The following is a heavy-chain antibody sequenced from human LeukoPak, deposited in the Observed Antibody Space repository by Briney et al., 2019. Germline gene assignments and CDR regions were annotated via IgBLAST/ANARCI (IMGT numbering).Heavy chain of an antibody. CDR1: RFTFSSCW. V-gene: IGHV3-7*03. J-gene: IGHJ6*03. CDR3: AKRGGTESFYYFYYVDV. CDR2: INQDGSEK. D-gene: IGHD2-15*01. Sequence: GASLRLSCAASRFTFSSCWMSWVRQAPGKGLEWVANINQDGSEKYYVDSVEGRFTISRDNAKNSLYLQMNSLRAEDTAEYYCAKRGGTESFYYFYYVDVWGKGTTVTVSS.